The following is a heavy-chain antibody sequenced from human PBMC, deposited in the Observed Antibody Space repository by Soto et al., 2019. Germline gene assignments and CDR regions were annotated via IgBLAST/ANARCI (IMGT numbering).Heavy chain of an antibody. CDR3: YKRGSSRSHSPKIHMDV. D-gene: IGHD6-13*01. CDR2: TYYRSKWYN. J-gene: IGHJ6*03. CDR1: GDSVSSNSAA. Sequence: PSQTLSLTCAISGDSVSSNSAAWNWIRQSPSRGLEWLGRTYYRSKWYNDYAVSVKSRITINPDTSKNQFSLQLNSVTPEDTAVYYCYKRGSSRSHSPKIHMDVWGKGTTVTVSS. V-gene: IGHV6-1*01.